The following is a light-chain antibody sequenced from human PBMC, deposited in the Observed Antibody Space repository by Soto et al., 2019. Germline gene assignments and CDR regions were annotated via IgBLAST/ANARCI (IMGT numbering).Light chain of an antibody. CDR1: SSDGGGYNY. CDR2: DVT. Sequence: QSALTQPASVSGSPGQSITISCTGTSSDGGGYNYVSWYQQHPGKAPKLMIYDVTDRPSGVSYRFSGSKSGNTASLTISGLQAEDEAHYYCSSYTSSNTLEFGGGTKLTVL. J-gene: IGLJ2*01. V-gene: IGLV2-14*01. CDR3: SSYTSSNTLE.